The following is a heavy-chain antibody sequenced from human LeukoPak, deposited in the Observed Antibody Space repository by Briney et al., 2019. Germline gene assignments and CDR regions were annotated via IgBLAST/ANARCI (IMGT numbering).Heavy chain of an antibody. CDR2: IVVGSGNT. V-gene: IGHV1-58*02. CDR1: GFTFTSSA. J-gene: IGHJ4*02. Sequence: SVKVSCKASGFTFTSSAKQWVRQARGQRLEWIGWIVVGSGNTNYAQKFQERVTITRDMSTSTAYMELSSLRSEDTAVYYCAAGPYLYDSSGYYFDYWGQGTLVTVSS. CDR3: AAGPYLYDSSGYYFDY. D-gene: IGHD3-22*01.